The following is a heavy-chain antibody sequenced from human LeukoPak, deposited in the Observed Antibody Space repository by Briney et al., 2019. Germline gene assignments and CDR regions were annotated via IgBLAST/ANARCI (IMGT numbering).Heavy chain of an antibody. CDR1: GFTFSSYS. D-gene: IGHD2-2*01. CDR2: ISSSSSYI. CDR3: ARDSHIVVVPAPPNWFDP. J-gene: IGHJ5*02. Sequence: GGSLRLSCAASGFTFSSYSMNWVRQAPGKGLEWVSSISSSSSYIYYADSVKGRFTISRDNAKNSLYLQMNSLRAEDTAVYYCARDSHIVVVPAPPNWFDPWGRGTLVTVSS. V-gene: IGHV3-21*01.